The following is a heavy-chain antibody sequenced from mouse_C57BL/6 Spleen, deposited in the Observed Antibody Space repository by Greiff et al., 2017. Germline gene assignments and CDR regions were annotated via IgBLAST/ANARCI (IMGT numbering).Heavy chain of an antibody. V-gene: IGHV1-15*01. CDR1: GYTFTDYE. Sequence: LVESGAELVRPGASVTLSCKASGYTFTDYEMHWVKQTPVHGLEWIGAIDPETGGTAYNQKFKGKAILTADKSSSTAYMELRSLTSEDSAVYYCTRSDYDYAMDYWGQGTSVTVSS. CDR2: IDPETGGT. J-gene: IGHJ4*01. D-gene: IGHD2-4*01. CDR3: TRSDYDYAMDY.